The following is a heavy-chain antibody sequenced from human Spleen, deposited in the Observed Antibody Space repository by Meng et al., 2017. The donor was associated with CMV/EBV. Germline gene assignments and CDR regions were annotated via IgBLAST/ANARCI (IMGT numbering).Heavy chain of an antibody. CDR3: ARRKHYYGSGSPFDP. CDR1: GYTFTSYD. J-gene: IGHJ5*02. D-gene: IGHD3-10*01. V-gene: IGHV1-8*03. CDR2: MNPNSGNT. Sequence: ASVKVSCKASGYTFTSYDINWVRQATGQGLKWMGWMNPNSGNTGYAQKFQSRVTITRNTSISTAYMELSSLRSEDTAVYYCARRKHYYGSGSPFDPWGQGTLVTVSS.